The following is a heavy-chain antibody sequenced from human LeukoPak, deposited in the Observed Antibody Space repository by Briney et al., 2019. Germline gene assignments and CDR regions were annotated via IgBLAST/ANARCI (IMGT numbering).Heavy chain of an antibody. D-gene: IGHD3-3*01. CDR1: GFTFSSYW. J-gene: IGHJ6*03. Sequence: PGGSLRLSCAASGFTFSSYWMHWVRQAPGKGLVWVSRINTDGSSTSYADSVKGRFTISRDNAKNTLYLQMNSLRAEDTAVYYCARPYYDFWSGYSYYMDVWGKGTTVTVSS. CDR3: ARPYYDFWSGYSYYMDV. V-gene: IGHV3-74*01. CDR2: INTDGSST.